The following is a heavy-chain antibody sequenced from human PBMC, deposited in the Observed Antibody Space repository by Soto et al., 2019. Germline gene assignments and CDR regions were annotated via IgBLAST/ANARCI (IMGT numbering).Heavy chain of an antibody. V-gene: IGHV3-23*01. Sequence: EVQLLESGGGLVQPGGSLRLSCAASGFTFSSYAMNWVRQAPGKGLEWVSVISGSDDSTYYADSVKGRFTISRDNSKNTLYLQMNSLGAENTAVYYFAKRSSSSTFDSWGQGTLGTVSS. J-gene: IGHJ5*01. D-gene: IGHD6-6*01. CDR3: AKRSSSSTFDS. CDR1: GFTFSSYA. CDR2: ISGSDDST.